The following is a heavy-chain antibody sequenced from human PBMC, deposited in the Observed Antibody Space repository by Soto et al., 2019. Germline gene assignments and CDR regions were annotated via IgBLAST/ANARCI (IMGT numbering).Heavy chain of an antibody. CDR2: VSGSGGRT. D-gene: IGHD3-22*01. Sequence: EVQLLESGGGLVQPGGSLRLSCAASGFTFSSYAMSWVRQAPGKGLEWVPAVSGSGGRTYYADSVKGRFTISRDNSKNTLYLQMNRLRAEDTAVYYCAALIVVVMYPDYWGQGTLVTVSS. V-gene: IGHV3-23*01. CDR1: GFTFSSYA. J-gene: IGHJ4*02. CDR3: AALIVVVMYPDY.